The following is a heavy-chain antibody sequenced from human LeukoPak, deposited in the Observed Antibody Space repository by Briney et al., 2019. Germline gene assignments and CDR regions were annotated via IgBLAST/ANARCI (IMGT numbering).Heavy chain of an antibody. D-gene: IGHD6-19*01. J-gene: IGHJ4*02. V-gene: IGHV1-2*02. CDR3: ATSAGLAAPYY. CDR2: INPNSGGT. CDR1: GYTFTSYG. Sequence: GASVKVSCKASGYTFTSYGISWVRQAPGQGLEWMGWINPNSGGTNYAQKFQGRVTMTRDTSISTAYMELSRLRSDDTAVYYCATSAGLAAPYYXXXGXLXTVSS.